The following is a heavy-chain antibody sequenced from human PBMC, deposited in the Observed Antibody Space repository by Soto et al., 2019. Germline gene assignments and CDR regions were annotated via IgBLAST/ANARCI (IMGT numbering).Heavy chain of an antibody. Sequence: ASVKVSCKASGHTFTGYYMHWVRQAPGQGLEWMGIINPSGGSTSYAQKFQGRVTMTRDTSTSTVYMELSSLRSEDTAVYYCARDSYYYDSSGYYYDYWGQGTLVTVSS. CDR3: ARDSYYYDSSGYYYDY. V-gene: IGHV1-46*01. CDR2: INPSGGST. J-gene: IGHJ4*02. CDR1: GHTFTGYY. D-gene: IGHD3-22*01.